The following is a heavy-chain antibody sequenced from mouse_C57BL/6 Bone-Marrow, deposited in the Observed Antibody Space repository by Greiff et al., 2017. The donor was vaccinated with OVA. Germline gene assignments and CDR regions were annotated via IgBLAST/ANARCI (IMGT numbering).Heavy chain of an antibody. CDR2: INPSTGGT. D-gene: IGHD1-1*01. CDR3: ARTPGSSPPFAY. J-gene: IGHJ3*01. CDR1: GYSFTGYY. Sequence: EVQLQQSGPELVKPGASVKISCKASGYSFTGYYMNWVKQSPEKSLEWIGEINPSTGGTTYNQKFKAKATLTVDKSSSTAYMQLKSLTSEDSAVYYCARTPGSSPPFAYWGQGTLVTVSA. V-gene: IGHV1-42*01.